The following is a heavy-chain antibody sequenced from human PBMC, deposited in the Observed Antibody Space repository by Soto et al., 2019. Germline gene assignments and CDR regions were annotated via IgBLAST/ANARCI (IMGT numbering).Heavy chain of an antibody. CDR2: ISVYSAKT. V-gene: IGHV1-18*01. J-gene: IGHJ4*02. Sequence: VQLVQSGAEVKKPGASVKVSCTASGYTFTSYGISWVRQAPGQGLEWMGWISVYSAKTKYAQKFQGRVTMTMDTSTSTAYMELRTLRSDDTAIYYCARAAYYYDSSGPYWGQGTLVTVSS. CDR3: ARAAYYYDSSGPY. CDR1: GYTFTSYG. D-gene: IGHD3-22*01.